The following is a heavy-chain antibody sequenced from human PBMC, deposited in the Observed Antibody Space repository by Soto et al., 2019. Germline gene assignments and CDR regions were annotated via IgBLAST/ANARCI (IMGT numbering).Heavy chain of an antibody. Sequence: SVKVSCKASGGTFSSYTISWVRQAPGQGLEWMGRIIPILGIANYAQKFQGRVTITADKSTSTAYMELSSLRSEDTAVSYCAGDITVFGGVTVWGQGTLVTVSS. J-gene: IGHJ4*02. CDR2: IIPILGIA. CDR3: AGDITVFGGVTV. CDR1: GGTFSSYT. V-gene: IGHV1-69*04. D-gene: IGHD3-3*01.